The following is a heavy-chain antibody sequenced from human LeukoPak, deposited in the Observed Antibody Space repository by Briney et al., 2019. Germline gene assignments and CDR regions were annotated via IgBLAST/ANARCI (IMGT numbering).Heavy chain of an antibody. V-gene: IGHV3-23*01. CDR1: GFTFSSYA. CDR2: ISGSGIST. J-gene: IGHJ4*02. Sequence: GGSLRLSCAASGFTFSSYAMAWVRQAPGKGLEWVSAISGSGISTYYAESVRGRSTVYRDNPKNTLYLHMTSLRAEDTAVYYCAKDRWGVYEHCCEPFDYWGQGTLVTVSS. D-gene: IGHD2-21*01. CDR3: AKDRWGVYEHCCEPFDY.